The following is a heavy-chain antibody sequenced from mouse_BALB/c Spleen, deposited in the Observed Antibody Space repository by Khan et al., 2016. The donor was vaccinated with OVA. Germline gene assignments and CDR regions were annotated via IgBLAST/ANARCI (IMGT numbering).Heavy chain of an antibody. V-gene: IGHV1-9*01. Sequence: QVHVKQSGAELMKPGASVKISCKATGYTFSSYWIEWVKQRPGHGLEWIGEILPGSGRNNYNEKFKGKATFTADTSSNTAYMQLSNLTSDDSAVYYCARGNYYGSSSWFGYWGQGTLVTVSA. J-gene: IGHJ3*01. CDR2: ILPGSGRN. CDR1: GYTFSSYW. CDR3: ARGNYYGSSSWFGY. D-gene: IGHD1-1*01.